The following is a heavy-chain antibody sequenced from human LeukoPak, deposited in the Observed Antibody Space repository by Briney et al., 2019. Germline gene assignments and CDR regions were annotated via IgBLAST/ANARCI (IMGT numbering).Heavy chain of an antibody. V-gene: IGHV3-23*01. Sequence: GSLRLSCAASGFTFSSYAMSWVRQAPGKGLEWVSPISGSGDGTYYADSVKGRFTTSRDNSKSTLYLQMNSLRAEDTAVYYCAKGRGFTSTSCYNYWGQGTLVTVSS. CDR3: AKGRGFTSTSCYNY. CDR2: ISGSGDGT. CDR1: GFTFSSYA. J-gene: IGHJ4*02. D-gene: IGHD2-2*02.